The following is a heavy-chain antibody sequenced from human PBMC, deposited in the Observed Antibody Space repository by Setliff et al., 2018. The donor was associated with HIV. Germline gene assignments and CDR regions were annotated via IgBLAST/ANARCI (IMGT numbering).Heavy chain of an antibody. CDR1: GGSISSSSHY. V-gene: IGHV4-39*01. D-gene: IGHD3-10*01. CDR2: IYFSGST. Sequence: SSETLSLTCTVSGGSISSSSHYWGWIRQPPGKGLEWIGSIYFSGSTYYNPSLKSRVTISVDTSKNQFSLKLSSVTAADTAVYYCASLDGSESPYIYYYYMDVWGKGTAVTVSS. CDR3: ASLDGSESPYIYYYYMDV. J-gene: IGHJ6*03.